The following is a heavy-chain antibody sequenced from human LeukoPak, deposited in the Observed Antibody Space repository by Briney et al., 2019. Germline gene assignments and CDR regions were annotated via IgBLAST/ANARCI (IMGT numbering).Heavy chain of an antibody. V-gene: IGHV3-23*01. CDR3: AKDYCSSISCRFDY. CDR2: ISGSGEST. D-gene: IGHD2-2*01. Sequence: SGGSLRLSCAASGFTFSNWAITWVRQAPGMGLEWVSSISGSGESTYYADSVKGRFTISRDNSKNTLYLQMNSLRAEDTAVYYCAKDYCSSISCRFDYWGQGTLVTVSS. CDR1: GFTFSNWA. J-gene: IGHJ4*02.